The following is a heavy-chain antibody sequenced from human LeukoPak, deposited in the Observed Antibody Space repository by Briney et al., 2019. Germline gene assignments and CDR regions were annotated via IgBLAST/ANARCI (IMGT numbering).Heavy chain of an antibody. Sequence: PSETLSLTCTVSGGSISSGGYYWSWIRQHPGKGLEWIGYIYYSGSTYYNPSLKSRVTISVDTSKNQFSLKLSSVTAADTAVYYCARAERIAAMSNYGMDVWGQGTTVTSP. J-gene: IGHJ6*02. CDR3: ARAERIAAMSNYGMDV. D-gene: IGHD6-6*01. CDR2: IYYSGST. CDR1: GGSISSGGYY. V-gene: IGHV4-31*03.